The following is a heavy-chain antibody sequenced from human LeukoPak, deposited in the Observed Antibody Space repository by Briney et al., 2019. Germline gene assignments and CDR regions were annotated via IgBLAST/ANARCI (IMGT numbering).Heavy chain of an antibody. D-gene: IGHD6-13*01. CDR2: INHSGST. CDR3: ATTGYSSSFDLLEYFQH. Sequence: PSETLFLTCAVYGGSFSGYYWSWIRQPPGKGLEWIGEINHSGSTNYNPSPKSRVTISVDTSKNQFSLKLSSVTAADTAVYYCATTGYSSSFDLLEYFQHWGQGTLVTVSS. J-gene: IGHJ1*01. V-gene: IGHV4-34*01. CDR1: GGSFSGYY.